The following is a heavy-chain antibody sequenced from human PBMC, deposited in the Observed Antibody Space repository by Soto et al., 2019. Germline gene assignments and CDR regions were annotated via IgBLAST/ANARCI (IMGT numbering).Heavy chain of an antibody. J-gene: IGHJ3*02. CDR1: GGTFSSYT. CDR3: ARKSTSSNVASDI. Sequence: QLHLVQSGAEVTKPGSSVKVSCKASGGTFSSYTISWVRQAPGQGLEWLGGIIPMLGTLYYAQKFQGRLTIAADSSTSTAYMELSTLRSADTAVYYCARKSTSSNVASDIMGPGTMGTVSA. V-gene: IGHV1-69*06. D-gene: IGHD6-6*01. CDR2: IIPMLGTL.